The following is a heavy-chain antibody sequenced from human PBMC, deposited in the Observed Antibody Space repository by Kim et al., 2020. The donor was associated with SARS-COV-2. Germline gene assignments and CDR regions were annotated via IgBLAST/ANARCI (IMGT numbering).Heavy chain of an antibody. D-gene: IGHD3-10*01. Sequence: GGSLRLSCTASGFTFTSHAMSWVRQAPEKGLEWVSYIAPSGATFYSDSAKGRLTISGDTSTNTVPLQMKSPLSADTAAAYYSRGDGADWGQGTPVTGSS. CDR2: IAPSGAT. J-gene: IGHJ1*01. CDR1: GFTFTSHA. CDR3: SRGDGAD. V-gene: IGHV3-23*01.